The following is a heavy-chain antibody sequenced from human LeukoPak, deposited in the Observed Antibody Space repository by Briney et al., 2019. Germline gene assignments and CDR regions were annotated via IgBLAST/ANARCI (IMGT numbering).Heavy chain of an antibody. CDR3: AKGTDYSYGYSFDY. V-gene: IGHV3-23*01. Sequence: GSLILSCAASGFTFSSYAMRWVRQAPGRGLEWVSVISGSGGSTYYADSVKGRFTISRDNSKNTLYLQMTSLRAEDTAVYYCAKGTDYSYGYSFDYWGQGTLVTVSS. CDR2: ISGSGGST. D-gene: IGHD5-18*01. CDR1: GFTFSSYA. J-gene: IGHJ4*02.